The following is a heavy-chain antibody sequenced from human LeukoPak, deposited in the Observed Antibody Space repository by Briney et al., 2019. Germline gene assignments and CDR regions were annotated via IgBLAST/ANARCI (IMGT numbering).Heavy chain of an antibody. D-gene: IGHD3-16*02. V-gene: IGHV3-48*03. CDR3: AGGRGDYVWGSYRYGEFDY. Sequence: GGSLRLSCAASGFTFSSYEMNWLRQAPGKGLEWVSYISSSGSTIYYADSVKGRFTISRDNAKNSLYLQMNSLRAEDTAVYYCAGGRGDYVWGSYRYGEFDYWGQGNLVTVSS. CDR1: GFTFSSYE. J-gene: IGHJ4*02. CDR2: ISSSGSTI.